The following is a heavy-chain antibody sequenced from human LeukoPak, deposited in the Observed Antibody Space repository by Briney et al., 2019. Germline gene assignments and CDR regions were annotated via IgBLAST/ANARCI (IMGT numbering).Heavy chain of an antibody. CDR2: ISSSSSYI. CDR1: GFTFSSYS. J-gene: IGHJ4*02. D-gene: IGHD2-2*01. CDR3: ARVHDCSSTSCLFDY. Sequence: GGSLRLSCAASGFTFSSYSMNWVRQAPGKGLEWVSSISSSSSYIYYADSVKGRFTISRDNAKNSLYLQMNSLRAEDTAVYYCARVHDCSSTSCLFDYWGQGTLVTVSS. V-gene: IGHV3-21*01.